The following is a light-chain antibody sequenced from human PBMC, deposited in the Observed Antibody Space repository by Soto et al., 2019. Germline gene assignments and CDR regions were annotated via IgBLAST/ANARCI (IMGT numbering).Light chain of an antibody. V-gene: IGLV2-8*01. J-gene: IGLJ2*01. CDR1: SSDVGGYNY. CDR3: SAYAGNNKLV. CDR2: EVS. Sequence: QSVLTQPPSASGSPGQSVTVSRTGTSSDVGGYNYVSWYQHHPGKAPKLMIYEVSKRPSGVPDRFSGSKSGNTASLTVSGLQAEDEADYYCSAYAGNNKLVFGGGTKLTVL.